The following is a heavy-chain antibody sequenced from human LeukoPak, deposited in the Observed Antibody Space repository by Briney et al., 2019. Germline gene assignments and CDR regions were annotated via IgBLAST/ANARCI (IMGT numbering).Heavy chain of an antibody. CDR3: ARQGADYFYYYIDV. V-gene: IGHV4-39*01. CDR2: IYYSGST. J-gene: IGHJ6*03. D-gene: IGHD3-16*01. CDR1: GGSISSNSFY. Sequence: PETLSLTCSVSGGSISSNSFYWGWIRQPPGKGLEWIGSIYYSGSTFYNSSLESRVSLSVDMSKNQLSLKLTSMTAADTAVYYCARQGADYFYYYIDVWGEGTAVAVSS.